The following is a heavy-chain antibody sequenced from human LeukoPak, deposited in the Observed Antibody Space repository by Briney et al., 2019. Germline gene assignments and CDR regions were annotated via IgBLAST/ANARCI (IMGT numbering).Heavy chain of an antibody. D-gene: IGHD2-21*02. V-gene: IGHV3-7*02. CDR2: INKDGSDK. J-gene: IGHJ1*01. CDR1: GFTFTSFW. CDR3: ARAASCGGDCSSSYLQH. Sequence: GGSLRLSCAASGFTFTSFWMGWVRQAPGKGLERVANINKDGSDKNYVDSVKGRFTISRDNAKNALYLQMNSLRADDTAVYYCARAASCGGDCSSSYLQHWGQGALVTVSS.